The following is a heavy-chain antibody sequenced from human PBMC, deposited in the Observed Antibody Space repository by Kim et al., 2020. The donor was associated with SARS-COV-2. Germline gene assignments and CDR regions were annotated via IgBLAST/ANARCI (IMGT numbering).Heavy chain of an antibody. V-gene: IGHV4-39*01. CDR1: GGSSSSSSYY. CDR3: AISGGYLSSWYYFDY. J-gene: IGHJ4*01. CDR2: IYYSGST. D-gene: IGHD3-22*01. Sequence: SETLSLTCTVSGGSSSSSSYYWGWIRQPPGKGLEWIGSIYYSGSTYYNPSLKSRVTISVDTSKNQFSLKLSSVTAADTAVYYCAISGGYLSSWYYFDYWG.